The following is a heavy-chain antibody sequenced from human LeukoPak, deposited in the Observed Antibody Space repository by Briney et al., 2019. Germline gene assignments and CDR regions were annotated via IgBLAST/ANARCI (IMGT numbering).Heavy chain of an antibody. CDR1: GGSISSYY. CDR2: IYNRGNT. CDR3: ARGIRQWGMAPRFDP. J-gene: IGHJ5*02. V-gene: IGHV4-59*01. Sequence: PSETLSLTCTVSGGSISSYYWSWIRQPPGRGLQWIGYIYNRGNTDYNPSLNSRVTISVDTSKNQFSLNLSSVTAADTAVYYCARGIRQWGMAPRFDPWGQGTLVTVSS. D-gene: IGHD3-16*01.